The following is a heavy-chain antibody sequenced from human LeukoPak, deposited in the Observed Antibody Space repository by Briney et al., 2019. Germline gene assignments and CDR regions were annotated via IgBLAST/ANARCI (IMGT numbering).Heavy chain of an antibody. J-gene: IGHJ4*02. Sequence: GGSLRLSCAASGFSFNSYAMHWARQAPGKGLEWVAVISYDGSNKDYADSVKGRFTISRDKSKNTLYLQMNSLRPEDTAVYYCARALDSSGWNGRDYWGQGALVTVSS. CDR2: ISYDGSNK. CDR1: GFSFNSYA. D-gene: IGHD6-19*01. V-gene: IGHV3-30-3*01. CDR3: ARALDSSGWNGRDY.